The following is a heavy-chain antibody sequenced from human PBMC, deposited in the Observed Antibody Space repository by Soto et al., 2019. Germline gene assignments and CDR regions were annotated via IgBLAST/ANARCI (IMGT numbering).Heavy chain of an antibody. Sequence: GGSLRLSCAASGFTFSSYAMSWVRQAPGKGLEWVSAISGSGGSTYYADSVKGRFTISRDNSKNTLYLQMNSLRAEDTAVYYCAKIEVVGATDTYYYYGMDAWGQGTTVTVSS. CDR1: GFTFSSYA. CDR3: AKIEVVGATDTYYYYGMDA. D-gene: IGHD1-26*01. J-gene: IGHJ6*02. V-gene: IGHV3-23*01. CDR2: ISGSGGST.